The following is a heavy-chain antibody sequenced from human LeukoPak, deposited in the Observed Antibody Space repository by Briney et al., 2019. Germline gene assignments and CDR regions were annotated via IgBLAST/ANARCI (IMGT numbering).Heavy chain of an antibody. CDR3: ARVRGSYHFDY. CDR2: ITSSSSAI. D-gene: IGHD1-26*01. J-gene: IGHJ4*02. V-gene: IGHV3-48*01. Sequence: GGSLRLSCAASGFTFSDYSMNWFRQAPGKGLEWVSYITSSSSAIYYADSVKGRFTISRDNAKNSLYLQMNSLRAEDTAVYYCARVRGSYHFDYWGQGTLVTVSS. CDR1: GFTFSDYS.